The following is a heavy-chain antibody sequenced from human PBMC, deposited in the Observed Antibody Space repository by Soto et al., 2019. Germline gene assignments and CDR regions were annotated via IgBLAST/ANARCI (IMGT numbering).Heavy chain of an antibody. J-gene: IGHJ6*02. V-gene: IGHV1-69*01. D-gene: IGHD2-2*01. CDR3: ARVVILVPTASTHDYDHMDV. CDR1: GGTFSNYA. Sequence: QVQLVQSGAEVRKPGSSVTVSCKASGGTFSNYAISWVRQAPGQGLEWKGGIIPIVGTGSYAQKFQGRVTITADQPTTTAYMELSSLRFEDTAVYYCARVVILVPTASTHDYDHMDVWGPGTTVTVSS. CDR2: IIPIVGTG.